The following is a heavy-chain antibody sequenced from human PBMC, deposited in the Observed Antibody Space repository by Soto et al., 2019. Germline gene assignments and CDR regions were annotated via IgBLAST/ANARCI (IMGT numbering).Heavy chain of an antibody. CDR3: ARVGEYYYDSSGYYPYYFDY. V-gene: IGHV4-31*03. D-gene: IGHD3-22*01. CDR1: GGSISSGGYY. J-gene: IGHJ4*02. Sequence: SETLSLTCTVSGGSISSGGYYWSWIRQHPGKGLEWIGYIYYSGSTYYNPSLKSRVTISVDTSKNQFSLKLSSVTAADTAVYYCARVGEYYYDSSGYYPYYFDYPGQGTLVTVSS. CDR2: IYYSGST.